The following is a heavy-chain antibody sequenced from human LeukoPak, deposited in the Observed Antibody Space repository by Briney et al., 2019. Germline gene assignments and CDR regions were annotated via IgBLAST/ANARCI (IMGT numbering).Heavy chain of an antibody. CDR3: ARDLDYGGKVVAFDI. CDR2: INTNTGNP. CDR1: GGTFSSYA. D-gene: IGHD4-23*01. J-gene: IGHJ3*02. V-gene: IGHV7-4-1*02. Sequence: ASVKVSCKASGGTFSSYAISWVRQAPGQGLEWMGWINTNTGNPTYAQGFTGRFVFSLDTSVSTAYLQISSLKAEDTAVYYCARDLDYGGKVVAFDIWGQGTMVTVSS.